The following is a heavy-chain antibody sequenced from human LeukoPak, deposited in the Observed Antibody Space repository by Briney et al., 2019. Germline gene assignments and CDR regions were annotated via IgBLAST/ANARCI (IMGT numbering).Heavy chain of an antibody. J-gene: IGHJ4*02. D-gene: IGHD3-22*01. CDR2: ITGDGLST. V-gene: IGHV3-43*02. CDR3: AKRSYDSSGPTD. CDR1: GFTFHLYA. Sequence: SLRLSCAASGFTFHLYAMHWVRLAPGKGLEWVSLITGDGLSTYYADSVKGRFTISRDNSKNSLYLQMNSLRTEDTALYYCAKRSYDSSGPTDWGLGTLVTVSS.